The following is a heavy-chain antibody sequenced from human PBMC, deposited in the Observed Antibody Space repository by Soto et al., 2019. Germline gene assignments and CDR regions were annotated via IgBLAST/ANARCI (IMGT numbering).Heavy chain of an antibody. CDR3: AIHSLSGGKRNWFDP. D-gene: IGHD3-16*01. CDR1: GDSIISSDFY. V-gene: IGHV4-39*01. Sequence: SEPLSLTCTVSGDSIISSDFYWGWVRQPPGKGLEWIGSIFYLGSSYYNPSLKSRVTMSVDTSKNQFSLRLRSVTAADTALYFCAIHSLSGGKRNWFDPWSQGIWGTVSS. CDR2: IFYLGSS. J-gene: IGHJ5*02.